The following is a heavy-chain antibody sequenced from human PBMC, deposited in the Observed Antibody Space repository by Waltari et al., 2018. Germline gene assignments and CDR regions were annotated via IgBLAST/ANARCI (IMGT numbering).Heavy chain of an antibody. CDR2: INPSGGTS. D-gene: IGHD3-22*01. CDR3: ARESDYYDTSPFDLEEY. V-gene: IGHV1-46*01. J-gene: IGHJ4*02. Sequence: QVQLVQSGAGVKKPGASVKVACTTSGYTFANYFIYWVRQAPGQGLEWMGMINPSGGTSFSAQRFQGRLTMTRDTSTSTVYMELTSLGSDDTAVYYCARESDYYDTSPFDLEEYWGQGTLVTVSS. CDR1: GYTFANYF.